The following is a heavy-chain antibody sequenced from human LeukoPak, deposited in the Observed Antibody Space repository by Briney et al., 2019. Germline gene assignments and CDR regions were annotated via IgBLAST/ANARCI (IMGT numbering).Heavy chain of an antibody. Sequence: SETLSLTCAVYGGSFSGYYWSWIRQPPGKGLEWIGYIYYSGSTNYNPFLKSRVTISVDTSKNQFSLKLSSVTAADTAVYYCARAPGYGDPYYYYYYGMDVWGQGTTVTVSS. D-gene: IGHD4-17*01. CDR2: IYYSGST. CDR3: ARAPGYGDPYYYYYYGMDV. J-gene: IGHJ6*02. V-gene: IGHV4-59*01. CDR1: GGSFSGYY.